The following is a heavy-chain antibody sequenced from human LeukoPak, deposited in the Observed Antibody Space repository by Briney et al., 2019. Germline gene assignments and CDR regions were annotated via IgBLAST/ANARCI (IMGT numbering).Heavy chain of an antibody. CDR3: ARGVKRYYYDSSGSPT. CDR2: ISSSSSYI. CDR1: GFTFSSYS. J-gene: IGHJ5*02. Sequence: PGGSLRLSCAASGFTFSSYSMNWVRQAPGKGLEWVSSISSSSSYIYYADSVKGRFIISRDNAKNSLYLQMNSLRAEDTAVYYCARGVKRYYYDSSGSPTWGQGTLVTVSS. D-gene: IGHD3-22*01. V-gene: IGHV3-21*01.